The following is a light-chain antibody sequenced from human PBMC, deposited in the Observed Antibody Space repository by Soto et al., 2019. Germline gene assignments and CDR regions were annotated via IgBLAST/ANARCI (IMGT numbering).Light chain of an antibody. CDR2: AAS. J-gene: IGKJ1*01. CDR3: QHYYSSPEA. Sequence: DIDMTQSPSSLSASVGDRVTIAFRASQGMSRYLTWYQHKPGQAPRLLISAASTGATGIPARFSGSGSGTELTLTISSLQPEDFATYYCQHYYSSPEAFGQGTKVDIK. CDR1: QGMSRY. V-gene: IGKV1-NL1*01.